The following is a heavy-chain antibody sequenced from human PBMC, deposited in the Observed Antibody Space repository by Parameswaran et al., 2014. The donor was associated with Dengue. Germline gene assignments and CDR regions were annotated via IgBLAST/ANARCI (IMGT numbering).Heavy chain of an antibody. CDR3: TTAPLNPSYYNMDV. J-gene: IGHJ6*03. V-gene: IGHV3-15*01. CDR2: IKSKTDGGTT. Sequence: VRQAPGKGLEWIGRIKSKTDGGTTDYAAPGTGRFTISRDDSKNTLYLQMNSLQTEDTAVYYCTTAPLNPSYYNMDVWGLGTTVTVSS. D-gene: IGHD1-14*01.